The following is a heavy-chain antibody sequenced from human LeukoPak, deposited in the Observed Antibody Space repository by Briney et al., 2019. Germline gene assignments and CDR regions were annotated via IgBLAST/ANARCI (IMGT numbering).Heavy chain of an antibody. CDR2: TYSDGSSS. D-gene: IGHD5-24*01. J-gene: IGHJ2*01. CDR3: ARGGDGSNIYWYFDL. Sequence: GGSLRLSCAASGFTFSTHWMHWARQAPGKGLEWVSRTYSDGSSSSYADSVKGRFTISRDNAKSTLYLQMNSLRAEDTAVYYCARGGDGSNIYWYFDLWGRGTLVTVSS. CDR1: GFTFSTHW. V-gene: IGHV3-74*01.